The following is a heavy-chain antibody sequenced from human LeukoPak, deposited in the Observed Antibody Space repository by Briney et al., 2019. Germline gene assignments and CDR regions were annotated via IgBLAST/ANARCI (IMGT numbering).Heavy chain of an antibody. Sequence: PGGSLRLSCAASGFTFSSYAMSWVRQAPGRGLEGVAFIRYDGSNKYYTDSVKGRFTISRDNSKNTLYLQMNSLRTEDTAVYYCAKAYCSGGSCYSGPFDYWGQGTLVTVSS. V-gene: IGHV3-30*02. CDR2: IRYDGSNK. CDR3: AKAYCSGGSCYSGPFDY. J-gene: IGHJ4*02. D-gene: IGHD2-15*01. CDR1: GFTFSSYA.